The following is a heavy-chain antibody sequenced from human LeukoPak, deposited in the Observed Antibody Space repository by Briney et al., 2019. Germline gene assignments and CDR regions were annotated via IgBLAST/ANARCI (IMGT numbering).Heavy chain of an antibody. V-gene: IGHV4-31*03. CDR1: GGSISSNTYY. CDR3: ASVIAVAVPYYFDE. D-gene: IGHD6-19*01. Sequence: SETLSLTCTVSGGSISSNTYYWSWIRQHPGKGLEWIGYIYYSGNTYYNPSLKSRVTVSVDTSKNQFSLKLNSVTAADTAVYYCASVIAVAVPYYFDEWGQGTLVTVSS. J-gene: IGHJ4*02. CDR2: IYYSGNT.